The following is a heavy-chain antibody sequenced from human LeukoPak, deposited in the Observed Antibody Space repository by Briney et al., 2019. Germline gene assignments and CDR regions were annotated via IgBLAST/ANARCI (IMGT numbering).Heavy chain of an antibody. CDR2: IYDTGST. Sequence: SETLSLTRTVSGGSISSFYWSWIRQPAGKGLEWIGRIYDTGSTQYNPYLKSRLTMSLDTSKNQLSLRLNSVTAADTAVYYCARDRLYDIVTGPFDSWGQGILVTVSS. V-gene: IGHV4-4*07. J-gene: IGHJ4*02. CDR1: GGSISSFY. D-gene: IGHD3-9*01. CDR3: ARDRLYDIVTGPFDS.